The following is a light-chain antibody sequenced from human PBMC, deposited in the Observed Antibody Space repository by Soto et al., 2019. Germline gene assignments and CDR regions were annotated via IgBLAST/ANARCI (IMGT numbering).Light chain of an antibody. CDR1: QTISSW. CDR2: KAS. Sequence: DIQIIQSPSTLSGSVGDRVTITCRASQTISSWLAWYQQKPGKAPKLLIYKASTLKSGVPSRFSGSGSGTEFTLTISSLQPDAFANYYCQHYNSYSEALGQGTKVDIK. V-gene: IGKV1-5*03. J-gene: IGKJ1*01. CDR3: QHYNSYSEA.